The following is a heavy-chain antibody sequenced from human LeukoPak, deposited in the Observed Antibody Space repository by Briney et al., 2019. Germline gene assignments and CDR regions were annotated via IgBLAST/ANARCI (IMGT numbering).Heavy chain of an antibody. V-gene: IGHV3-30*02. CDR2: IRYDGSNK. J-gene: IGHJ4*02. CDR3: AKDRTIALYGDLHNYFDY. CDR1: GFTFSSYG. Sequence: PGGSLRLSCAASGFTFSSYGMHWVRQAPGKGLEWVAFIRYDGSNKYYADSVKGRFTISRDNSKNTLYLQMNSLRAEDTAVYYCAKDRTIALYGDLHNYFDYWGQGTLVTVSS. D-gene: IGHD4-17*01.